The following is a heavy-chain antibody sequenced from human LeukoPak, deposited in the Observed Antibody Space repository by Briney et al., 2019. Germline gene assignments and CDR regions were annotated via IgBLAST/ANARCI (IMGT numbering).Heavy chain of an antibody. V-gene: IGHV4-59*12. CDR2: ISYSGST. J-gene: IGHJ2*01. CDR3: ARGTNWGYWYFDL. Sequence: NSSGTLSLTCTVSGGSISSYYWSWIRQPPGKGLEWIGYISYSGSTNYNPSLKSRVTISVDTSKNQFSLKLSSVTAADTAVYYCARGTNWGYWYFDLWGRGTLVTVSS. D-gene: IGHD7-27*01. CDR1: GGSISSYY.